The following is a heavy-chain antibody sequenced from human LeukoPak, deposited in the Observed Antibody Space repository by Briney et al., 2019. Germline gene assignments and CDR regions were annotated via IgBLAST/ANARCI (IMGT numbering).Heavy chain of an antibody. CDR1: GGTFSSYA. V-gene: IGHV1-69*01. D-gene: IGHD3-10*01. CDR2: IIPIFGTA. Sequence: SVKVSCKASGGTFSSYAISWVRQAPGQGLEWMGGIIPIFGTANYAQKFQGRVTITADESTSTAYMEVSSLRSEDTAVYYCARVSRTSMVRGIIIFDYWGRGTLVTVSS. CDR3: ARVSRTSMVRGIIIFDY. J-gene: IGHJ4*02.